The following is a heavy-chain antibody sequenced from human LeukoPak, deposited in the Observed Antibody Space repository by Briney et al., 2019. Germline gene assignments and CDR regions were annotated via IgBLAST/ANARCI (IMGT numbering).Heavy chain of an antibody. D-gene: IGHD6-19*01. CDR3: ARVVAVAGTPYFDY. CDR1: GGSISSSSHY. Sequence: PSETLSLTCTVSGGSISSSSHYWGWIRQPPGKGLEWVGSIYYSGSTYYNPSLKSRVTISVDTSKNQFSLKLSSVTAADTAVYYCARVVAVAGTPYFDYWGQGTLVTVSS. CDR2: IYYSGST. J-gene: IGHJ4*02. V-gene: IGHV4-39*01.